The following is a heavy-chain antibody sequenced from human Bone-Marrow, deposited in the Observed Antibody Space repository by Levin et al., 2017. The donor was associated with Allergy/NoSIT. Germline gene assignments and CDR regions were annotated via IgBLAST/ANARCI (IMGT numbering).Heavy chain of an antibody. CDR2: MNPNSGNT. CDR3: ASVIDVGATGFDY. Sequence: GESLKISCKASGYTFITYDINWVRQATGQGPEWMGWMNPNSGNTGFAPMFQGRFTMTRNTIISTAYMELSSLRSEDTAVYYCASVIDVGATGFDYWGQGTVVTVSS. CDR1: GYTFITYD. V-gene: IGHV1-8*01. D-gene: IGHD1-26*01. J-gene: IGHJ4*02.